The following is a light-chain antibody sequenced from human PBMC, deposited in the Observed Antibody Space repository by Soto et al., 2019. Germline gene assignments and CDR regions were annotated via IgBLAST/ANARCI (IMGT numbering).Light chain of an antibody. CDR2: GAS. CDR3: QQYGSSPRT. CDR1: QSVSSSY. V-gene: IGKV3-20*01. Sequence: EIVWTQYPGTLSLSPGERSTPSGMASQSVSSSYLAWYQQKPGQAPRLLIYGASSRATGIPDRFSGSGSGTDFTITISRLEPEDFAVYYCQQYGSSPRTFGQGTKVDIK. J-gene: IGKJ1*01.